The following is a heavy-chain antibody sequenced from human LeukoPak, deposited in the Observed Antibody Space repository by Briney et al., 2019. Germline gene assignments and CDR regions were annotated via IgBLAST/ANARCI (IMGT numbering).Heavy chain of an antibody. CDR1: GYTFTSYG. V-gene: IGHV1-18*01. D-gene: IGHD2-2*01. CDR2: ISAYNGNT. CDR3: ARDPRLGYCSSTSCELDY. Sequence: ASVKVSCKASGYTFTSYGISWVRQAPGQGLEWMGWISAYNGNTNYAQKLQGRVTMTTDTSTSTAYMELRGLRSDDTAVYYCARDPRLGYCSSTSCELDYWGQGTLVTVSS. J-gene: IGHJ4*02.